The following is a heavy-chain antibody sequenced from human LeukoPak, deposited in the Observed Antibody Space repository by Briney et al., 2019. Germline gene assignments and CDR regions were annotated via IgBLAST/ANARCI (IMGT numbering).Heavy chain of an antibody. V-gene: IGHV3-23*01. Sequence: GGTLRLSCAASGFTFSSHGMNWVRQAPGKGLEWVSGISGSGVITYYADSVKGRFTISRDNSKNTLYLQMNSLRAEDTAVYYCAKDSEQQLVDYFGYWGQGTLVTVSS. D-gene: IGHD6-13*01. J-gene: IGHJ4*02. CDR1: GFTFSSHG. CDR2: ISGSGVIT. CDR3: AKDSEQQLVDYFGY.